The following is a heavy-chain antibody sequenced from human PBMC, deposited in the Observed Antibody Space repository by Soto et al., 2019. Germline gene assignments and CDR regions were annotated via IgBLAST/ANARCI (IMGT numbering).Heavy chain of an antibody. D-gene: IGHD3-3*01. J-gene: IGHJ4*02. V-gene: IGHV1-69*13. CDR1: GYTFTGYY. CDR3: ARAMEWLSHLYYFDY. CDR2: IIPIFGTA. Sequence: GASVKVSCKASGYTFTGYYMHWVRQAPGQGLEWMGGIIPIFGTANYAQKFQGRVTITADESTSTAYMELSSLRSEDTAVYYCARAMEWLSHLYYFDYWGQGTLVTVSS.